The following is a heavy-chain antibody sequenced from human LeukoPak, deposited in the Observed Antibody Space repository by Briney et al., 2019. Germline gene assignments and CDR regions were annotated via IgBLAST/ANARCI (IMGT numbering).Heavy chain of an antibody. CDR1: GFTFSSYS. D-gene: IGHD2-21*01. J-gene: IGHJ4*02. V-gene: IGHV3-7*05. Sequence: KPGGSLRLSCAASGFTFSSYSMNWVRQAPGKGLEWVANINQDGSERHYVDSVKGRFTISRDNAKNSMYLQMDSLRADDTAVYYCARDSQALWVYSVDYWGQGTLVTVSS. CDR3: ARDSQALWVYSVDY. CDR2: INQDGSER.